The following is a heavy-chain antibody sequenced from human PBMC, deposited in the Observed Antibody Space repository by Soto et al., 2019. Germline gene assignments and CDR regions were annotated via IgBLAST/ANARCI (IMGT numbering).Heavy chain of an antibody. J-gene: IGHJ6*02. CDR2: IYPGDSDT. D-gene: IGHD6-13*01. CDR1: GYSFTSYW. V-gene: IGHV5-51*01. CDR3: ARFQQPNYYYYGMDV. Sequence: GESLKISCKGSGYSFTSYWIGWVRQMPGKGLEWMGIIYPGDSDTRYSPSFQGQVTISADKSISTAYLQWSSLKASDTAMYYCARFQQPNYYYYGMDVWGQGTTVTVSS.